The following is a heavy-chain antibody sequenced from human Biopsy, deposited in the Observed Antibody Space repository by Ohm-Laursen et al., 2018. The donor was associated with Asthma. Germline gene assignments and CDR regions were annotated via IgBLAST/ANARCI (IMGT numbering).Heavy chain of an antibody. D-gene: IGHD2-21*01. J-gene: IGHJ4*02. CDR1: GFTFHNYV. CDR3: AKDERSYYGSDSKYMQPVPLGD. Sequence: SLRLSCAASGFTFHNYVMHWVRQAPGKGLEWVSVIYSGGSTYYADSVKGRFTISSDKSENTLYLQINSLTAEDTAVYHCAKDERSYYGSDSKYMQPVPLGDWGQGTLVIVSA. CDR2: IYSGGST. V-gene: IGHV3-23*03.